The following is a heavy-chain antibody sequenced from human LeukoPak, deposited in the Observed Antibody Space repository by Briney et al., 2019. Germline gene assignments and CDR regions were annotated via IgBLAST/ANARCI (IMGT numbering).Heavy chain of an antibody. CDR3: AKDRLLWFGELLAPSDY. V-gene: IGHV3-30*18. CDR1: GFTFSSYG. CDR2: ISYDGSNK. Sequence: PGRSLRLSCAASGFTFSSYGMHWVRQAPGKGLEWAAVISYDGSNKYYADSVKGRFTISRDNSKNTLYLQMNSLRAEDTAVYYCAKDRLLWFGELLAPSDYWGQGTLVTVSS. J-gene: IGHJ4*02. D-gene: IGHD3-10*01.